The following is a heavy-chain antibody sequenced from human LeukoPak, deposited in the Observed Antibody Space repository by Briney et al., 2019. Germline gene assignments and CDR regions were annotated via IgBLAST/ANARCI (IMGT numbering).Heavy chain of an antibody. CDR3: AKYSSSWYGWYFDL. V-gene: IGHV4-59*12. D-gene: IGHD6-13*01. Sequence: SETLSLTCTVSGGSISSYYWSWIRQPPGKGLEWIGYIYYSGSTNYNPSLKSRVTMSVDTSKNQFSLKLSSVTAADTAVYYCAKYSSSWYGWYFDLWGRGTLVTVSS. CDR1: GGSISSYY. J-gene: IGHJ2*01. CDR2: IYYSGST.